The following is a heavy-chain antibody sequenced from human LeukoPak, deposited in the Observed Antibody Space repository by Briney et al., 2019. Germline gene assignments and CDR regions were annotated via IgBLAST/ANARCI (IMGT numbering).Heavy chain of an antibody. CDR3: ARAMMVRGVIYNANYYYGMDV. V-gene: IGHV3-15*01. CDR1: GLTFSNTW. CDR2: IKSKTNGGTI. Sequence: GGSLRLSCAASGLTFSNTWLSWVRQAPGKGLEWVGRIKSKTNGGTIDYAAPVKGRFTISRDDSKNTLYLQMNSLKTEYTGVYYCARAMMVRGVIYNANYYYGMDVWGQGTTVTVSS. J-gene: IGHJ6*02. D-gene: IGHD3-10*01.